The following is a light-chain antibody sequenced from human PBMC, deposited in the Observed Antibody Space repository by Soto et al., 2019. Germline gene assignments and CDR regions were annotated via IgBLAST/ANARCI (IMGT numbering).Light chain of an antibody. CDR3: QQYGSSPPIT. J-gene: IGKJ5*01. CDR1: QSVSSY. CDR2: GAS. Sequence: EIVFSQSPATLSLSPGERATLSCRASQSVSSYLAWYQQKPGQAPRLLIYGASSRATGIPDRFSGSGSGTDFTLTISRLEPEDFAVYYCQQYGSSPPITFGQGTRLEIK. V-gene: IGKV3-20*01.